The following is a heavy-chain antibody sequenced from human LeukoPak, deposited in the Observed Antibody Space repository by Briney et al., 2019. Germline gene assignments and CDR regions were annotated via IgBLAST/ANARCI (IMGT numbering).Heavy chain of an antibody. Sequence: SVKVSCKASGGTFSSYAISWVRQAPGQGLEWMGGIIPIFGTANYAQKFQGRVTITADESTSTAYMELSSLRSEDTAVYYCARDHIVVVPAANRTDDAFDIWGQGTMVTVSS. J-gene: IGHJ3*02. CDR1: GGTFSSYA. D-gene: IGHD2-2*01. CDR3: ARDHIVVVPAANRTDDAFDI. V-gene: IGHV1-69*13. CDR2: IIPIFGTA.